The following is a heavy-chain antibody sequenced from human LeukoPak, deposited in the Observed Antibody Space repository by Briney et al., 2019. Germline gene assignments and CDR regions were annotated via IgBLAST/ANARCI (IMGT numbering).Heavy chain of an antibody. CDR3: ASMWVEGYSIHGGFDY. Sequence: ASVKVSCKASGYTFINYGISWGRQAPGQGLEWMGWINAYNGKTNNAQKLQGRVTMTTDTSTSTAYMELRNLRSDDAAVYYCASMWVEGYSIHGGFDYWGRGTLVTVSS. CDR2: INAYNGKT. J-gene: IGHJ4*02. CDR1: GYTFINYG. D-gene: IGHD6-13*01. V-gene: IGHV1-18*01.